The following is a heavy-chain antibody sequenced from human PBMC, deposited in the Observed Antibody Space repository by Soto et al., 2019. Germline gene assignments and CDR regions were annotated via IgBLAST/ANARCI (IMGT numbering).Heavy chain of an antibody. Sequence: SETLSLTCSVSGSSMTTYYWHWIRQAPGKGLEWIGFIYNSGRGSTGSNPSLSSRVTFSIETSKNQFSLNLRSVTAADTAVYYCARGRDAAMRDKGNWFDPWGQGTLVTVSS. CDR3: ARGRDAAMRDKGNWFDP. CDR2: IYNSGRGST. J-gene: IGHJ5*02. D-gene: IGHD6-25*01. CDR1: GSSMTTYY. V-gene: IGHV4-59*12.